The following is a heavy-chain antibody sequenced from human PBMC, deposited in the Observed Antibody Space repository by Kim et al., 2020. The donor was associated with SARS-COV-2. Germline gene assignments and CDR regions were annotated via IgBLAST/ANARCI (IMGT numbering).Heavy chain of an antibody. CDR3: ARGGGGNLVID. V-gene: IGHV1-3*01. J-gene: IGHJ4*02. Sequence: ASVKVSCQASGYTFTSYAMHWVRQAPGQRLEWMGWINAGNGNTKYSQKFQGRVTITRDTSASTAYMELSSLRSEDTALYYCARGGGGNLVIDWGQGTLVTVSS. D-gene: IGHD2-15*01. CDR1: GYTFTSYA. CDR2: INAGNGNT.